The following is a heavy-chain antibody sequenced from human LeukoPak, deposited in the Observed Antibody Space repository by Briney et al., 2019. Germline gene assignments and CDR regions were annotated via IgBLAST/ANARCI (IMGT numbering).Heavy chain of an antibody. Sequence: PSETLSLTCTVSGGSFNSYYWNWIRQPPGKGLEWIGYIYYSGSTNYNPSLRSRVTISLDTSKKQFSLKLSSVTAADTAIYYCAREGGTVPDYWGQGTLVTVSS. V-gene: IGHV4-59*01. CDR3: AREGGTVPDY. CDR1: GGSFNSYY. D-gene: IGHD4-17*01. J-gene: IGHJ4*02. CDR2: IYYSGST.